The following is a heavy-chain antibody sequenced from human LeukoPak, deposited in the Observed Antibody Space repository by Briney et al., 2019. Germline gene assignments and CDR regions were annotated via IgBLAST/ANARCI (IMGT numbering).Heavy chain of an antibody. Sequence: SETLSLTCTVSGGSISSYYWSWIRQPPGKGLEWIGYIYYSGSTNYNPSLKSRVTISVDTSKNQFSLKLSSVTAADTAVYYCARDLISSTSCLGGQGTLVNVSS. D-gene: IGHD2-2*01. V-gene: IGHV4-59*01. CDR2: IYYSGST. CDR1: GGSISSYY. CDR3: ARDLISSTSCL. J-gene: IGHJ4*02.